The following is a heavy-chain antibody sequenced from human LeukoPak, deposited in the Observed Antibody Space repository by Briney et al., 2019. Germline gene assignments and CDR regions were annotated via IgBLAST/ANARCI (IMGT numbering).Heavy chain of an antibody. Sequence: SETLSLTCSVSAYSISSGYYWGWIRQPPGKGLAWIGSISYTGITYYNPSLKSRVTISVDTSKNQFSLKLSSVTAADTAVYFCARVKAVVTPWVFDYWGQGSLVTVSS. CDR3: ARVKAVVTPWVFDY. D-gene: IGHD4-23*01. CDR1: AYSISSGYY. J-gene: IGHJ4*02. V-gene: IGHV4-38-2*02. CDR2: ISYTGIT.